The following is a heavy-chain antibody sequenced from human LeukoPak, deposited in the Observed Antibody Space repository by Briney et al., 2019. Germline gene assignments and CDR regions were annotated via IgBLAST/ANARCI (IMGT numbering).Heavy chain of an antibody. V-gene: IGHV3-11*04. CDR2: ISSSGSTI. Sequence: GGSLRLSCAASGFTFSDYYMSWIRQAPGKGLEWVSYISSSGSTIYYADSVKGRFTISRDNAKNSLYLQMNSLRAEDTAVYYCAARISGYVYYYMDVWGKGTTVTVPS. CDR3: AARISGYVYYYMDV. CDR1: GFTFSDYY. D-gene: IGHD5-12*01. J-gene: IGHJ6*03.